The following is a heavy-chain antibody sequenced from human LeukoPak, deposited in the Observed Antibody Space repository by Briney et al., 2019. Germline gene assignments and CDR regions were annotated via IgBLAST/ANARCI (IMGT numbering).Heavy chain of an antibody. CDR1: GFTFSSYA. J-gene: IGHJ4*02. CDR2: ISYDGSNK. Sequence: QSGGSLRLSCAASGFTFSSYAMHWVRQAPGKGLEWVAVISYDGSNKYYADSVKGRFTISRDNSKNTLYLQMNSLRAEDTAVYYCARDWDYWGQGTLVTVSS. V-gene: IGHV3-30-3*01. CDR3: ARDWDY.